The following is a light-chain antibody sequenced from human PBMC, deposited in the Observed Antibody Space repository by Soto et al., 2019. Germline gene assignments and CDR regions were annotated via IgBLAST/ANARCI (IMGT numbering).Light chain of an antibody. V-gene: IGKV3-20*01. CDR3: QHYGSSPT. CDR1: QIISSSY. J-gene: IGKJ1*01. Sequence: EIALTQSPGTLSLSPGERSTLSCVASQIISSSYLAGYQQRPGQAPRLLLYGESNRATGIPDRFSGSGSGTDFTLTISRLEPEDFAVYYCQHYGSSPTFGQGTKVDIK. CDR2: GES.